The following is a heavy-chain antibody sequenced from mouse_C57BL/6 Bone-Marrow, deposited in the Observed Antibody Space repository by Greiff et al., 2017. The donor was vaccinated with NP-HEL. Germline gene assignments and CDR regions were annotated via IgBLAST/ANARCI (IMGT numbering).Heavy chain of an antibody. CDR1: GFTFSSYA. D-gene: IGHD1-2*01. CDR2: ISSGGDYI. CDR3: TRDEVLRPFDY. Sequence: DVMLVESGEGLVKPGGSLKLSCAASGFTFSSYAMSWVRQTPEKRLEWVAYISSGGDYIYYADTVKGRFTISRDNARNTLYLQMSSLKSEDTAMYYCTRDEVLRPFDYWGQGTTLTVSS. V-gene: IGHV5-9-1*02. J-gene: IGHJ2*01.